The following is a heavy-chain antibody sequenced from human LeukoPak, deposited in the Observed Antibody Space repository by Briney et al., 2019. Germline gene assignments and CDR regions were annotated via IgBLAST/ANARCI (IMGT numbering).Heavy chain of an antibody. CDR1: GYTFTSYG. CDR2: ISAYNGNT. Sequence: ASVKVSCKASGYTFTSYGISWVRQAPGQGLEWMGWISAYNGNTNYAQKLQGRVTMTTDTSTSTAYTELRSLRSDDTAVYYCARDFRCSGGSCYSDAFDIWGQGTMVTVSS. CDR3: ARDFRCSGGSCYSDAFDI. V-gene: IGHV1-18*01. D-gene: IGHD2-15*01. J-gene: IGHJ3*02.